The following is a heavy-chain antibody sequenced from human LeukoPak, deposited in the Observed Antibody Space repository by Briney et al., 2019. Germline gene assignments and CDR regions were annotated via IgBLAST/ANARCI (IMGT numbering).Heavy chain of an antibody. Sequence: SETLSLTCTVSGGSISSSSYYWGWIRQPPGKGLEWIGSIYYSGSTYYSPSLKSRVTISVDTSKNQFSLKLSSVTAADTAVYYCARQSSSWSKVDYWGQGTLVTVSS. CDR3: ARQSSSWSKVDY. CDR2: IYYSGST. J-gene: IGHJ4*02. V-gene: IGHV4-39*01. D-gene: IGHD6-13*01. CDR1: GGSISSSSYY.